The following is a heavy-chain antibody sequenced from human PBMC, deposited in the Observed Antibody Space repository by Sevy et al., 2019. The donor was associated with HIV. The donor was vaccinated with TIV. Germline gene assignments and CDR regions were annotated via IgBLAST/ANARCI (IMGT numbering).Heavy chain of an antibody. CDR1: GFTFSSYW. J-gene: IGHJ6*02. V-gene: IGHV3-74*01. Sequence: GGSLRLACEASGFTFSSYWMHWVRRSPGKGLVWVSRISSDGSPTNYADSVKGRFTISRDNAKNTLYLQMNSLRAEDTALYYCARGYSYGYGMDVWVQGTTVTVSS. CDR3: ARGYSYGYGMDV. D-gene: IGHD5-18*01. CDR2: ISSDGSPT.